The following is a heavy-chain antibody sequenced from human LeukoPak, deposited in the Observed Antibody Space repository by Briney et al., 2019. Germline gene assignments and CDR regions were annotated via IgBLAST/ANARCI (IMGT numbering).Heavy chain of an antibody. CDR3: ASGYSSSNWFDP. D-gene: IGHD6-6*01. Sequence: SETLSLTCTVSGGSVYTYYWSWIRQPAGKGLEWIGRIFMDGSTNYNPSLKSRVSMSLDTSKNQFFLKLRSVTATDTAVYYCASGYSSSNWFDPWGQGTLVTVSS. J-gene: IGHJ5*02. V-gene: IGHV4-4*07. CDR2: IFMDGST. CDR1: GGSVYTYY.